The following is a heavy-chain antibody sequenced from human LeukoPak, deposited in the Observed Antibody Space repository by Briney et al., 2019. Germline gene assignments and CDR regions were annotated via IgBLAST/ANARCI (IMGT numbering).Heavy chain of an antibody. Sequence: GGSLRLSCAPSGFTFSTYRMHWVRQAPGKGLLWVSRIEGDGSGTTYADSVKGRFTISRDNAKSTLYLQMNSLRDEDTAVYYCVTGLDSRGNSWGQGTLVTVSS. D-gene: IGHD3-9*01. CDR2: IEGDGSGT. CDR3: VTGLDSRGNS. J-gene: IGHJ4*02. CDR1: GFTFSTYR. V-gene: IGHV3-74*01.